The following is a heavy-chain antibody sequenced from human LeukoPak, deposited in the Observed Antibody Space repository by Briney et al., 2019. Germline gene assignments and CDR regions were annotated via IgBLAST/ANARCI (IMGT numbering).Heavy chain of an antibody. CDR2: ITGSGGNT. CDR1: GFSFSSYG. Sequence: GGSLRLSCAASGFSFSSYGMSWVRQGPGKGLEWVSTITGSGGNTDYADSVKGRFTISRDNSKNTLYLQMHNLRAEDTAVYYCAVDWYDSSGYGTFDYWGQGTLVTVSS. CDR3: AVDWYDSSGYGTFDY. J-gene: IGHJ4*02. D-gene: IGHD3-22*01. V-gene: IGHV3-23*01.